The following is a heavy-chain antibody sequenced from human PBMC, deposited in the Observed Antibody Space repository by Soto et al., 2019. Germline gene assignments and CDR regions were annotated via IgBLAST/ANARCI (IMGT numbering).Heavy chain of an antibody. CDR1: GYSFTSYW. Sequence: PGESLKISCKGSGYSFTSYWISWVRQMPGKGLEWMGRIDPRDSYTNYSPSFQGHVTISADKAISTAYLQWSSLKASDTAMYYCASQEILWFGELSPRAFDIWGQGAMVTVSS. J-gene: IGHJ3*02. V-gene: IGHV5-10-1*01. D-gene: IGHD3-10*01. CDR3: ASQEILWFGELSPRAFDI. CDR2: IDPRDSYT.